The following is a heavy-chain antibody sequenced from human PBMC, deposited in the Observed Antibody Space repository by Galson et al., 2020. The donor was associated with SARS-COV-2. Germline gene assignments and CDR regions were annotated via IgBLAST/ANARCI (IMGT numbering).Heavy chain of an antibody. D-gene: IGHD3-3*01. Sequence: GGSLRLSCAASGFTFSSYSMNWVRQAPGKGLEWVSSISSSSSYIYYADSVKGRFTISRDNAKNSLYLQMNSLRAEDTAVYYCARGPYYDFWSGSNAPVNWFDPWGQGTLVTVSS. CDR3: ARGPYYDFWSGSNAPVNWFDP. V-gene: IGHV3-21*01. CDR1: GFTFSSYS. J-gene: IGHJ5*02. CDR2: ISSSSSYI.